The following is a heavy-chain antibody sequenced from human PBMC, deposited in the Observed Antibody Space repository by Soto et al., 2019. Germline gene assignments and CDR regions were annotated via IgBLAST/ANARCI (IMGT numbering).Heavy chain of an antibody. CDR2: IDPSDSYT. CDR3: ATIGYGSGDPYYYGMDV. J-gene: IGHJ6*02. Sequence: PGESLKISCKGSGYSFTSYWISWVRQMPGKGLEWMGRIDPSDSYTNYSPSFQGHVTISADKSISTAYLQWSSLKASDTAMYYCATIGYGSGDPYYYGMDVWGQGTTVTVSS. V-gene: IGHV5-10-1*01. D-gene: IGHD3-10*01. CDR1: GYSFTSYW.